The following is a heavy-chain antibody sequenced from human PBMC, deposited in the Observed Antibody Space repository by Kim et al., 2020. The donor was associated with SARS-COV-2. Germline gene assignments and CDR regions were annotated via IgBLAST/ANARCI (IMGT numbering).Heavy chain of an antibody. CDR3: ARDDSY. D-gene: IGHD2-21*01. V-gene: IGHV3-66*01. J-gene: IGHJ4*02. Sequence: YSDGSTDHADSVKGRLTITRDNSKNTLYLQMNSLRAEDSAVYYCARDDSYWGQGTLVTVSS. CDR2: YSDGST.